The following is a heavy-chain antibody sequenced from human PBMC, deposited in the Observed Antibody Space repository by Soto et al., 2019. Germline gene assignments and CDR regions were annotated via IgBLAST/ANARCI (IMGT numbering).Heavy chain of an antibody. CDR3: ARADCGGQCPCDY. D-gene: IGHD2-21*01. CDR2: IWYDGSVK. J-gene: IGHJ4*02. CDR1: GFTFSGYA. V-gene: IGHV3-33*08. Sequence: PGGSLRLSCAASGFTFSGYAMSWVRQAPGTGLEWVAGIWYDGSVKTYADSVKGRFSISRDNSQNTVYLQMNTLRAGDTAVYYCARADCGGQCPCDYWGQGTLVTVSS.